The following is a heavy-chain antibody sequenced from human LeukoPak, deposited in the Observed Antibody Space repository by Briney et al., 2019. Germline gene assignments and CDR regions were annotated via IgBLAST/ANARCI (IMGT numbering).Heavy chain of an antibody. Sequence: ASVKVSCKASGYTFTGYYMHWVRQAPGQGLEWMGWINPNSGGTNYAQKFQGRVTMTRDTSISTAYMELSRLRSDDTVVYYCARGPRITMIVVVTPFDYWGQGTLVTVSS. D-gene: IGHD3-22*01. CDR1: GYTFTGYY. CDR3: ARGPRITMIVVVTPFDY. J-gene: IGHJ4*02. CDR2: INPNSGGT. V-gene: IGHV1-2*02.